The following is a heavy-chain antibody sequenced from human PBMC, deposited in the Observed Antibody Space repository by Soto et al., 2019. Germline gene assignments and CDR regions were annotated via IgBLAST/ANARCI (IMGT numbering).Heavy chain of an antibody. CDR3: ARDYYGSGRLNAHNWFDP. Sequence: QVQLVQSGAAVKKPGASVKVSCKASGYTFTSYGISWVRQAPGQVLEWMGWISAYNGNTNYAQKLQGRVTMTTDTTTSPAYRELRSLRSDDTAVYYCARDYYGSGRLNAHNWFDPWGQGTLVTVAS. CDR1: GYTFTSYG. J-gene: IGHJ5*02. V-gene: IGHV1-18*01. D-gene: IGHD3-10*01. CDR2: ISAYNGNT.